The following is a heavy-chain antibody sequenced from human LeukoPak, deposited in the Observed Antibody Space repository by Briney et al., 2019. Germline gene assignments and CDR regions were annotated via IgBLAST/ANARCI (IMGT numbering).Heavy chain of an antibody. V-gene: IGHV3-21*01. CDR1: GFTFETYS. D-gene: IGHD1-14*01. Sequence: PGGSLRLSCAASGFTFETYSMTWVRQAPGKGLEWVSSISSGSSYPYYADSVRGRFTISRDNAKNSLYLQMNSLRAEDTAVYYCARDLPRSPANTIDFWGQGTLVTVSS. J-gene: IGHJ4*02. CDR3: ARDLPRSPANTIDF. CDR2: ISSGSSYP.